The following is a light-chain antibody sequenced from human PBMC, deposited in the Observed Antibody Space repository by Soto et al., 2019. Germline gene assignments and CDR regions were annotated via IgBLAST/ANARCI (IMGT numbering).Light chain of an antibody. CDR1: SGNIASNY. CDR3: QSYGSGIQGV. CDR2: EDN. J-gene: IGLJ3*02. Sequence: NFMLTQPHSVSESPGKTVTISCTRSSGNIASNYVQWYQQRPGSAPTTVIYEDNLRPSGVPDRFSGSIDRSSNSASLTISGLQTEDEADYFCQSYGSGIQGVFGAGTQLTVL. V-gene: IGLV6-57*04.